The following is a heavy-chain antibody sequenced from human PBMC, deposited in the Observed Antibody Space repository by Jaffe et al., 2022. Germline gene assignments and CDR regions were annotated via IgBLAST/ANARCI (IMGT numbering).Heavy chain of an antibody. V-gene: IGHV1-58*02. Sequence: QMQLVQSGPEVKKPGTSVKVSCKASGFTFTSSAMQWVRQARGQRLEWIGWIVVGSGNTNYAQKFQERVTITRDMSTSTAYMELSSLRSEDTAVYYCAADPDGEGSYCGGDCYPRGDYWGQGTLVTVSS. CDR3: AADPDGEGSYCGGDCYPRGDY. J-gene: IGHJ4*02. D-gene: IGHD2-21*02. CDR2: IVVGSGNT. CDR1: GFTFTSSA.